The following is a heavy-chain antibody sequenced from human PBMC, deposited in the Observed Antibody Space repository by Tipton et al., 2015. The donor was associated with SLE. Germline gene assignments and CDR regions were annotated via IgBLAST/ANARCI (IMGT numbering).Heavy chain of an antibody. CDR3: ARGGTTVTTAFDI. J-gene: IGHJ3*02. CDR1: GGSISSGSYY. CDR2: IYYSGST. Sequence: LRLSCTVSGGSISSGSYYWSWIRQPAGKGLEWIGYIYYSGSTNYNPSLKSRVTISVDTSKNQFSLKLSSVTAADTAVYYCARGGTTVTTAFDIWGQGTMVTVSS. V-gene: IGHV4-61*01. D-gene: IGHD4-17*01.